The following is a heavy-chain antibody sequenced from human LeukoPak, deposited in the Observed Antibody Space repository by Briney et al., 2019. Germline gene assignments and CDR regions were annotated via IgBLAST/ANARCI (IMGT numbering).Heavy chain of an antibody. CDR1: GFTFSGYG. D-gene: IGHD3-22*01. CDR2: ISYDGSSK. CDR3: AKGPDSSGYYSLDY. V-gene: IGHV3-30*18. J-gene: IGHJ4*02. Sequence: GGSLRLSCAASGFTFSGYGMHWVRQAPGKGLEWVAVISYDGSSKYYADSVKGRFTISRDNSKNTLYVQMNSLRTEDTAIYYCAKGPDSSGYYSLDYWGQGTLVTVSS.